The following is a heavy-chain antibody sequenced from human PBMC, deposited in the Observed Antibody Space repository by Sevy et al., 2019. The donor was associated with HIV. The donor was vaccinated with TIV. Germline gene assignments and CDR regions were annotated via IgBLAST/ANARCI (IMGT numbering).Heavy chain of an antibody. CDR3: ARGATSGWDYFDS. V-gene: IGHV3-21*01. CDR1: GFTFSSYN. D-gene: IGHD6-19*01. Sequence: GGSLRLSCVASGFTFSSYNINWVRQAPGKGLGWVSYISGLSNYIYYADSLGGRFTISRDNAKNSVYLQMNSLRTEDTAVYYCARGATSGWDYFDSWGQGTLVTVSS. J-gene: IGHJ4*02. CDR2: ISGLSNYI.